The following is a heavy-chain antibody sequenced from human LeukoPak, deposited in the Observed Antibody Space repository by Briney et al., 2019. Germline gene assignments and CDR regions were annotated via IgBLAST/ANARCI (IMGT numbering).Heavy chain of an antibody. J-gene: IGHJ6*03. Sequence: GGSLRLSCAASGFTFSTYDMHWVRQAPGKGLEWVAFVRYDGSDKYYVDSVKGRFTISRDNSRNTLYLQMNSLRAEDTAVYYCAKGAGYGDLGYFYYMDVWGKGTTVTVSS. D-gene: IGHD4-17*01. CDR3: AKGAGYGDLGYFYYMDV. CDR2: VRYDGSDK. V-gene: IGHV3-30*02. CDR1: GFTFSTYD.